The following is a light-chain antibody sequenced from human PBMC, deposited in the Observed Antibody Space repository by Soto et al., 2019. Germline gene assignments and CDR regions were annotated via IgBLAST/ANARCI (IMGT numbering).Light chain of an antibody. J-gene: IGKJ3*01. CDR3: QQYDNPLIT. CDR2: DAS. Sequence: DIQMTQSPSSLSASVGDRVTITCQASQDISNYLNWYQQKPGKAPKLLIYDASNLETGVPSRFSGSGSGTDFTFTICSLQPEDIATYYCQQYDNPLITFGPGTKVDIK. V-gene: IGKV1-33*01. CDR1: QDISNY.